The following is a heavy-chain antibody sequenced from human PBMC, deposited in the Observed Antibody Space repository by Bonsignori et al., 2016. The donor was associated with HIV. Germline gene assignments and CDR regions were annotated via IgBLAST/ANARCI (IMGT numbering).Heavy chain of an antibody. D-gene: IGHD2-2*01. Sequence: VRQAPGKGLEWVAFIRYDGSNKYYADSVKGRFTISRDNSKNTLYLQMNSLRAEDTAVYYCAKTIGCGGSTSCHGSYYYMDVWGKGTTVTVSS. CDR2: IRYDGSNK. V-gene: IGHV3-30*02. J-gene: IGHJ6*03. CDR3: AKTIGCGGSTSCHGSYYYMDV.